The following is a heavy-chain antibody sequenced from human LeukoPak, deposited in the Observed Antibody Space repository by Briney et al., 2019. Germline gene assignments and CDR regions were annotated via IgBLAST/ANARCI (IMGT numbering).Heavy chain of an antibody. V-gene: IGHV4-39*07. CDR2: IYYSGST. D-gene: IGHD3-10*01. J-gene: IGHJ6*02. Sequence: SETLSLTCTVSGGSISSSSYYWGWIRQPPGKGLEWIGSIYYSGSTYYNPSLKSRVTIPVDTSKNQFSLKLSSVTAADTAVYYCARGVGITMVRGVMSYYYGMDVWGQGTTVTVSS. CDR1: GGSISSSSYY. CDR3: ARGVGITMVRGVMSYYYGMDV.